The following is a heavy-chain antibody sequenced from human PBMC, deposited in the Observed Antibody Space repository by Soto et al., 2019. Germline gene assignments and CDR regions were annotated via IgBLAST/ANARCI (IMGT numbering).Heavy chain of an antibody. D-gene: IGHD2-15*01. Sequence: VGSLRVSCVVSGFTFNTFAMTWVRQAPGKGLEWVSALSGSGSLSYYADSVKGRFTISRDNSKNTLYLQMNNLRVDETAVYFCARDRGGALDSWGQGTLVTVSS. J-gene: IGHJ4*02. CDR3: ARDRGGALDS. CDR2: LSGSGSLS. V-gene: IGHV3-23*01. CDR1: GFTFNTFA.